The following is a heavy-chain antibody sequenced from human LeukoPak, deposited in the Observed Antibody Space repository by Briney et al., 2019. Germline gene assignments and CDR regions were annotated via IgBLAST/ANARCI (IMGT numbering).Heavy chain of an antibody. CDR1: GGSFSGYY. J-gene: IGHJ3*02. Sequence: SETLSLTCAVYGGSFSGYYWSWIRQPPGKGLEWIGEINHSGSTNYSPSLKSRVTISVDTSKNQFSLKLSSVTAADTAVYYCASPRGTVTVDAFDIWGQGTMVTVSS. CDR3: ASPRGTVTVDAFDI. D-gene: IGHD4-17*01. CDR2: INHSGST. V-gene: IGHV4-34*01.